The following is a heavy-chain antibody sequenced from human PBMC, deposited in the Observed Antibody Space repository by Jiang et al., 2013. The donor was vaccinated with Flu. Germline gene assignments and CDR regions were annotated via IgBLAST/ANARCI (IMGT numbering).Heavy chain of an antibody. CDR2: IYPGDSET. J-gene: IGHJ4*02. Sequence: RQMPGQGLECMAIIYPGDSETTYSPSFQGQVTISADKSISTAYLQWSSLKASDTAMYYCARFWAAAGHGGVVGDYWGQGTLVTVSS. CDR3: ARFWAAAGHGGVVGDY. V-gene: IGHV5-51*01. D-gene: IGHD6-13*01.